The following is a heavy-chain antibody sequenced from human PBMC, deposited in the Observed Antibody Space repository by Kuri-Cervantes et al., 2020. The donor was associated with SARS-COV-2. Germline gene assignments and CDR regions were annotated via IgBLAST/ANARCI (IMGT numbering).Heavy chain of an antibody. V-gene: IGHV3-30*07. J-gene: IGHJ4*02. CDR2: ISYDGSNK. D-gene: IGHD5-18*01. CDR3: AKDIDTAMVTPIDY. CDR1: GFTFSSYA. Sequence: LSLTCAASGFTFSSYAMHWVRQAPGKGLEWVAVISYDGSNKYYADSVKGRFTISRDNSKNTLYLQMNSLRAEDTAVYYCAKDIDTAMVTPIDYWGQGTLVTVSS.